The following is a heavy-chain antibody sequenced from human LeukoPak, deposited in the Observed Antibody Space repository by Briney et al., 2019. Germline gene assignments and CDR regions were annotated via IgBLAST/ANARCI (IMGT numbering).Heavy chain of an antibody. V-gene: IGHV1-2*02. CDR1: GYTFTGYY. J-gene: IGHJ6*03. CDR3: ARDRGPDFWSGLNYYMDV. CDR2: INPNSGGT. D-gene: IGHD3-3*01. Sequence: GASVKVSCKASGYTFTGYYMHWVRQAPGQGVEWMGWINPNSGGTNYAQKFQGRVTMARDTSISIAYMELSRLRSDDTAVYYCARDRGPDFWSGLNYYMDVWGKGTTVTVSS.